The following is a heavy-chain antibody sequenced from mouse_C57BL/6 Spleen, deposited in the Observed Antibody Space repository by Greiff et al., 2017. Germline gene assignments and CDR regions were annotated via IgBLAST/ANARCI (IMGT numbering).Heavy chain of an antibody. J-gene: IGHJ3*01. V-gene: IGHV2-6*01. D-gene: IGHD1-1*01. Sequence: VQLLESGPGLVAPSQSLSITCTVSGFSLTSYGVDWVRQSPGKGLEWLGVIWGVGSTNYTSALKSRLSISKDNSKSQVFLKMNSLQTDDTAMYYCASGGSSYEGFAYWGQGTLVTVSA. CDR2: IWGVGST. CDR1: GFSLTSYG. CDR3: ASGGSSYEGFAY.